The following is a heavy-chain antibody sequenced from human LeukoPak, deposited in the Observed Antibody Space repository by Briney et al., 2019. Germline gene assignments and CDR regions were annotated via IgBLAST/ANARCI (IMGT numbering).Heavy chain of an antibody. CDR1: GGSISSYY. D-gene: IGHD4-11*01. J-gene: IGHJ6*03. V-gene: IGHV4-59*01. CDR3: ARGRVSSSTWYSTYYYYFYMDV. CDR2: ISYSGSS. Sequence: SETLSLTCTVSGGSISSYYWSWIRQPPGKGLEWIGYISYSGSSNYNPSLKSRVSISVDTSKNQFSLKLNSVTAADTAVYYCARGRVSSSTWYSTYYYYFYMDVWGKGTTVTVSS.